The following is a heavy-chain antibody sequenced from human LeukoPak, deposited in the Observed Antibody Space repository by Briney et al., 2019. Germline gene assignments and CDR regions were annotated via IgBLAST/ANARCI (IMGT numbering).Heavy chain of an antibody. Sequence: SVKVSCKASGYSFVGYGITWVRQAPGQGLEWMGGIIPIFGTANYAQKFQGRVTITTDESTSTAYMELSSLRSEDTAVYYCARALLAGDIVVVPAAMGMDVWGKGTTVTVSS. CDR1: GYSFVGYG. V-gene: IGHV1-69*05. CDR2: IIPIFGTA. J-gene: IGHJ6*03. D-gene: IGHD2-2*01. CDR3: ARALLAGDIVVVPAAMGMDV.